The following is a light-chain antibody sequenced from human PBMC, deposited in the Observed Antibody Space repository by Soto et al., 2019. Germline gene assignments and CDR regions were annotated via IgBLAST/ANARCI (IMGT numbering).Light chain of an antibody. Sequence: EIVLTQSPATLSLSPGEGATLSCRASQSISKYLVWYQQKPGQAPRVLIYDKSNRATGLPARFSGTWSGTDFTLTISSLEPEDFAVYYCQQRSNWPVTFGPGTKVDIK. CDR1: QSISKY. V-gene: IGKV3-11*01. CDR2: DKS. CDR3: QQRSNWPVT. J-gene: IGKJ3*01.